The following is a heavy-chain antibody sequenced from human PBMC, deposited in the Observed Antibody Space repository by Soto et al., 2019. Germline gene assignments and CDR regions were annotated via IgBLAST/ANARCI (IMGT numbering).Heavy chain of an antibody. J-gene: IGHJ3*02. CDR3: ATSGAPSDAFDI. Sequence: ASVKVSCKVSGYTLTELSMHWVRQAPGKGLEWMGGFDPEDGETIYAQKFQGRVTMTEDTSTDTAYMELSSLRSEDTAVYYRATSGAPSDAFDIWGQGTMVTVSS. CDR2: FDPEDGET. V-gene: IGHV1-24*01. CDR1: GYTLTELS.